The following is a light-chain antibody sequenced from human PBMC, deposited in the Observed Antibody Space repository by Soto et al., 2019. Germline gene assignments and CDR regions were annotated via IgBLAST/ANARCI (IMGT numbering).Light chain of an antibody. CDR1: SSEVDTYNF. J-gene: IGLJ1*01. CDR2: DVS. Sequence: QSVLTQPASVSGSPGQSIAISCTGTSSEVDTYNFVYRYQHHPSKAPKLMIFDVSNRPSGVSNRFSGSKSGNIASLTISGLHAEDEADYYCTSYTTSSTYVFGTGTNVTVL. V-gene: IGLV2-14*03. CDR3: TSYTTSSTYV.